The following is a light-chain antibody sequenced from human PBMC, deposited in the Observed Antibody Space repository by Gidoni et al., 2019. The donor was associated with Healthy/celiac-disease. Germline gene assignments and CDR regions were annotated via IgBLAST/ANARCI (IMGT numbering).Light chain of an antibody. CDR1: KSILYSSNNKNY. Sequence: VMTQSPYSLAVFLGERATINCKSSKSILYSSNNKNYLAWYQQKPGKPPKLLIYWASTRETGVPDRFSGSGSGTDFTLTISSLQAEDVAVYYCQQYYSTPLTFGGGTKVEIK. CDR3: QQYYSTPLT. J-gene: IGKJ4*01. V-gene: IGKV4-1*01. CDR2: WAS.